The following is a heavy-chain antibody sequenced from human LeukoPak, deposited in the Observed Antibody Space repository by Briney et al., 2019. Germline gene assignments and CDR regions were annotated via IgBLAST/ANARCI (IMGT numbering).Heavy chain of an antibody. J-gene: IGHJ3*02. CDR3: ARGTPTYYYDSSGRPAFGI. CDR1: GGTFSSYA. Sequence: ASVKVSCKASGGTFSSYAISWVRQAPGQGLEWMGGIIPIFGTANYAQKFQGRVTITADESTSTAYMELSSLRSVDTAVYYCARGTPTYYYDSSGRPAFGIWGQGTVVTVSS. CDR2: IIPIFGTA. D-gene: IGHD3-22*01. V-gene: IGHV1-69*13.